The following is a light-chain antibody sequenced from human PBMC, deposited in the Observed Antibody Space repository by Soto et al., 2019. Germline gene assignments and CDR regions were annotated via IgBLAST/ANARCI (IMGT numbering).Light chain of an antibody. CDR3: SSYTSSSTLEV. V-gene: IGLV2-14*01. J-gene: IGLJ1*01. CDR1: SSDVGGYNY. CDR2: DVS. Sequence: QSVLTQPASVSGSPGQSITISCTGTSSDVGGYNYVSWYQQHPGKANKLMIYDVSNRPSGVSNRFSGSKSGNTASLTISGFQAEDEADYYCSSYTSSSTLEVFGTGTKVTVL.